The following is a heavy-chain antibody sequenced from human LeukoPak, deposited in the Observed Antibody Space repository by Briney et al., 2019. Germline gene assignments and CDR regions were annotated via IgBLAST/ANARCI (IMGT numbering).Heavy chain of an antibody. CDR2: IYTSGST. V-gene: IGHV4-4*07. J-gene: IGHJ4*01. CDR3: ARDRYYYDSSGYLFDY. Sequence: PSETLSLTCTVSGGSISSYYWSWIRQPAGKGLEWIGRIYTSGSTNYNPSLKSRVTMSVDTSKNQFSLKLSSVTAADTAVYYCARDRYYYDSSGYLFDYWGHGTLVTVSS. CDR1: GGSISSYY. D-gene: IGHD3-22*01.